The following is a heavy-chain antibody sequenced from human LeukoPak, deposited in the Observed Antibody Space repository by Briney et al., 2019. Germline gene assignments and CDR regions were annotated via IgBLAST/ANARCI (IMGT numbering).Heavy chain of an antibody. CDR3: AKSYSGSYYVIDY. V-gene: IGHV3-30-3*02. J-gene: IGHJ4*02. CDR1: GFXFSGYA. CDR2: ISYDGSNK. D-gene: IGHD1-26*01. Sequence: GGSLRLSCAASGFXFSGYAMHWVRQAPGKGLEWVALISYDGSNKYYADSVKGRFTISRDNSKNTLYLQMSSLRTEDTAVYYCAKSYSGSYYVIDYWGQGTLVTVSS.